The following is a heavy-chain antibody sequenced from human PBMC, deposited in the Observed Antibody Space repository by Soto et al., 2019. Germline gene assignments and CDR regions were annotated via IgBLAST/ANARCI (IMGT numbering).Heavy chain of an antibody. Sequence: ASVKVSCKASGDTISSYAISWVRQAPGQGLEWMGGIIPIFGTANYAQKFQGRVTITADESTSTAYMELSSLRSEDTAVYYCARGYYDTGGMPGTFDYCGQPTLGTVSS. CDR1: GDTISSYA. J-gene: IGHJ4*02. V-gene: IGHV1-69*13. CDR3: ARGYYDTGGMPGTFDY. D-gene: IGHD3-22*01. CDR2: IIPIFGTA.